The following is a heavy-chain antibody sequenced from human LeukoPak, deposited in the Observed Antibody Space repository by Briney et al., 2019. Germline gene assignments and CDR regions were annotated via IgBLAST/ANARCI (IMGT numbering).Heavy chain of an antibody. CDR3: ARWEDYDILTGYFKAAFDY. J-gene: IGHJ4*02. V-gene: IGHV3-48*01. CDR2: ISSSSSTI. Sequence: GGSLRLSCAASGFTFSSYSMNWVRQAPGKGLEWVSYISSSSSTIYYADSVKGRFTISRDNAKNSLYLQMNSLRAEDTAVYYCARWEDYDILTGYFKAAFDYWGQGTLVTVSS. D-gene: IGHD3-9*01. CDR1: GFTFSSYS.